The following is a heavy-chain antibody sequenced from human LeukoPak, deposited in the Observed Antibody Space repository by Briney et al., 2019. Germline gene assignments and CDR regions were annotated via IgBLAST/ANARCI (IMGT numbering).Heavy chain of an antibody. D-gene: IGHD6-19*01. CDR3: AKSFGSASYSSGWYAWYYFDY. CDR1: GFTFSSYW. J-gene: IGHJ4*02. Sequence: GGSLRLSCAASGFTFSSYWVSWVRQAPGKGLEWVANIRQDGSEKYYVDSVKGRFTISRDNSKDTLYLQMNSLRAEDTAVYYCAKSFGSASYSSGWYAWYYFDYWGQGTLVTVSS. CDR2: IRQDGSEK. V-gene: IGHV3-7*03.